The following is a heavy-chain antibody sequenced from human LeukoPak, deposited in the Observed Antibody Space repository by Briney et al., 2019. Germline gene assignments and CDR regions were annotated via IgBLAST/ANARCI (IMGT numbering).Heavy chain of an antibody. D-gene: IGHD3-16*01. CDR1: GFIFTDHW. Sequence: PGGSLRLSCVASGFIFTDHWMSWGRQAPGKGLDWVANIKEDESAKFYADSVRGRFTISRDNAKNSVYLEMNNLRVEDTAVYYCARAVDVADYWGRGTLVTVSS. CDR3: ARAVDVADY. CDR2: IKEDESAK. V-gene: IGHV3-7*01. J-gene: IGHJ4*02.